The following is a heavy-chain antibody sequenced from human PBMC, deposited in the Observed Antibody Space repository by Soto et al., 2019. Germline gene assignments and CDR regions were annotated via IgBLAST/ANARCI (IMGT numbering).Heavy chain of an antibody. D-gene: IGHD3-16*01. J-gene: IGHJ4*02. V-gene: IGHV3-21*01. CDR1: GFTFSTYT. CDR2: ISSGSSYI. CDR3: ARDILMGGAYPDY. Sequence: PGGSLRLSCAASGFTFSTYTMNWVRQAPGKGLEWISSISSGSSYIYYAGSVKGRFTISRDNAKNSLFLQMNSLRADDTAVYYCARDILMGGAYPDYWGQSTEVTVSS.